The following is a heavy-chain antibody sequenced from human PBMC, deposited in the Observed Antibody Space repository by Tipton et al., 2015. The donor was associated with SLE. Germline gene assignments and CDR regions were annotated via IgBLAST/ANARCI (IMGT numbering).Heavy chain of an antibody. CDR2: IKQDGSEK. CDR1: GFLFSTHW. J-gene: IGHJ4*02. CDR3: AGRPKYYFDY. Sequence: SLRLSCAASGFLFSTHWMGWVRQAPGKGLEWVANIKQDGSEKNYVDSVKGRFTISRDNAKNSLYLQMNSLRAEDTAVYYCAGRPKYYFDYWGQGTLVTVSS. V-gene: IGHV3-7*01.